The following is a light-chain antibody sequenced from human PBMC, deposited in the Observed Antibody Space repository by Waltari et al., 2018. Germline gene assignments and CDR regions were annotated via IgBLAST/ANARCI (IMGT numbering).Light chain of an antibody. J-gene: IGKJ3*01. CDR1: QRVSSY. CDR3: QQRPT. CDR2: DAS. Sequence: EIVLTQSPATLSLSPGERATLSCRASQRVSSYLAWYQQKPGQAPRLLSYDASNRATGIPARFSGSGSGTDFTLTISSLEPEDFAVYYCQQRPTFGPGTKVDIK. V-gene: IGKV3-11*01.